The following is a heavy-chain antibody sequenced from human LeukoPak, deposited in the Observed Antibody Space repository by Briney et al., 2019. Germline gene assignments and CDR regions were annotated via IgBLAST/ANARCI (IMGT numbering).Heavy chain of an antibody. CDR1: GDSINNYN. D-gene: IGHD3-3*01. V-gene: IGHV4-4*07. J-gene: IGHJ3*01. CDR3: VRAFTIFGAGGFDV. Sequence: SETLSLTCTISGDSINNYNWNWIRQPAGKGLEWIGRIYVTGNTNYNPSLKSRVAMSVDTSKNHFSLRLTSVTAADTAVYYCVRAFTIFGAGGFDVWGQGTFVTVSS. CDR2: IYVTGNT.